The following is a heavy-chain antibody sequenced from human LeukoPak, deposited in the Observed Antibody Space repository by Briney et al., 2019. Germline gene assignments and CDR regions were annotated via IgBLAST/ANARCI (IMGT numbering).Heavy chain of an antibody. Sequence: PGGSLRLSCAASRFTFSDYSMNWVRQAPGKGLEWLSCIGSSTSSHIYYADSVRGRFTISRDNAKNSLYLQMNGLRPEDTAVYYCARDRSSSRDLDNWGQGTLVTVSS. J-gene: IGHJ4*02. D-gene: IGHD6-13*01. CDR3: ARDRSSSRDLDN. CDR2: IGSSTSSHI. CDR1: RFTFSDYS. V-gene: IGHV3-21*01.